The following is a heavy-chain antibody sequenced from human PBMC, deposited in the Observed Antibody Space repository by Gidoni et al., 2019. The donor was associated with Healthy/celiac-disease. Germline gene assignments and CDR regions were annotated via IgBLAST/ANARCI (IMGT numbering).Heavy chain of an antibody. V-gene: IGHV1-18*01. D-gene: IGHD2-2*01. J-gene: IGHJ5*02. CDR1: GYTFTSYG. CDR2: ISAYNGNT. CDR3: ARDLPTSDIVVVPSKNNWFDP. Sequence: QVQLVQSGAEVKKPGASVKVSCKASGYTFTSYGISWVRQAPGQGLEWMGWISAYNGNTNYAQKLQGRVTMTTDTSTSTAYMELRSLRSDDTAVYYCARDLPTSDIVVVPSKNNWFDPWGQGTLVTVSS.